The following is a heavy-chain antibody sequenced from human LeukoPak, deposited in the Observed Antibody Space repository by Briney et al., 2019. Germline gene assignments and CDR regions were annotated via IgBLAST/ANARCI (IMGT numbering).Heavy chain of an antibody. V-gene: IGHV4-39*01. Sequence: SETLSLTCTVSGVSISSSNSYWGWIRQPPGKGLEWIGSIYYSGNTYYNASLKSQVSISIDTSKNQFSLRLTSVTAADTAVYHCASLRERSYYARGFDYWGRGTLVTVSS. CDR3: ASLRERSYYARGFDY. CDR2: IYYSGNT. J-gene: IGHJ4*02. D-gene: IGHD1-26*01. CDR1: GVSISSSNSY.